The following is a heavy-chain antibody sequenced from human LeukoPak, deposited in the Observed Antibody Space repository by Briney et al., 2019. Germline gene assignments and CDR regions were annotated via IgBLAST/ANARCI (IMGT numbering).Heavy chain of an antibody. Sequence: PGGSLRLSCAASGFTFSSYSMNWVRQAPGKGLEWVSSISSSSSYIYYADSVKGRFTISRDNAKNSLYLQMNSLRAEDTAVYYCARPGRNPNGNFDYWGQGTLVTVSS. D-gene: IGHD1-14*01. V-gene: IGHV3-21*01. CDR3: ARPGRNPNGNFDY. CDR2: ISSSSSYI. CDR1: GFTFSSYS. J-gene: IGHJ4*02.